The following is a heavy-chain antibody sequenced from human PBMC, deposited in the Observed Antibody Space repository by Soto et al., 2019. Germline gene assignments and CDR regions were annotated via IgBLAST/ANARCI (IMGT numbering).Heavy chain of an antibody. CDR1: GLAFSNYA. V-gene: IGHV3-23*01. J-gene: IGHJ4*02. Sequence: EAQLLESGGGLVQPGGSLRLSCAASGLAFSNYAMTWVRQAPGKGLEWVSIITASGYSAYYGVAVKGRFTTSRDTSRSTLYLQMNGLRADDTAVYYCAKGDLLWDPFDFWGQGTLVTVSS. CDR3: AKGDLLWDPFDF. D-gene: IGHD3-16*01. CDR2: ITASGYSA.